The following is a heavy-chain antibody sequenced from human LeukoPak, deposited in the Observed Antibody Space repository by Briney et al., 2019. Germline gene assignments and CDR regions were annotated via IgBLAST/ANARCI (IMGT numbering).Heavy chain of an antibody. Sequence: SVKVSCKASGGTFSSYAISWVRQAPGQGLEWMGGIIPIFGTANYAQKFQGRVTITTDESTSTAYMEPSSLRSEDTAVYYCARVIAAAAYYFDYWGQGTLVTVSS. CDR2: IIPIFGTA. CDR3: ARVIAAAAYYFDY. V-gene: IGHV1-69*05. J-gene: IGHJ4*02. CDR1: GGTFSSYA. D-gene: IGHD6-13*01.